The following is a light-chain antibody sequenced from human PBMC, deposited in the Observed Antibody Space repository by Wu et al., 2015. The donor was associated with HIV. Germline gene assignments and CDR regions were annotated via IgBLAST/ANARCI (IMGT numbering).Light chain of an antibody. V-gene: IGKV1-5*03. Sequence: QSPSTLSASVGDRVTITCRASQSVSIWLAWYQQRPGKAPNLLIYETSTLKSGVPSRFSGSGSGTDFTLTISSLQPDDFATYYCQHYEGFPWAFGQGTKVEI. CDR2: ETS. CDR3: QHYEGFPWA. CDR1: QSVSIW. J-gene: IGKJ1*01.